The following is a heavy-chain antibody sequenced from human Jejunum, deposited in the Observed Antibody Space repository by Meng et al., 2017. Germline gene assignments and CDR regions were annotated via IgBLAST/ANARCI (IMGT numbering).Heavy chain of an antibody. CDR2: MNEDGRTI. CDR1: GFTFSNYW. J-gene: IGHJ5*02. V-gene: IGHV3-74*01. CDR3: ATAGDGYNYESRGS. D-gene: IGHD5-18*01. Sequence: GGSLRLSCAASGFTFSNYWMHWLRQAPGEGLVWVSRMNEDGRTINYADSVKGRFTISRDNAKNTLFLQLNSLRIEDTAVYYCATAGDGYNYESRGSWGQGTLVTVSS.